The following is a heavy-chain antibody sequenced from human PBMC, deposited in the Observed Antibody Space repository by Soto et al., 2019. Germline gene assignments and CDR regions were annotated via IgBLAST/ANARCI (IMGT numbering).Heavy chain of an antibody. CDR3: ARPPHQPGDWFDP. Sequence: QLQLQESGPGLVKPSETLSLTCTVSSGSISSSSYYWGWIRQPPGKGLEWIGSFYYSGSTYYNPSLKSRVTISVDTSKNQFSLKLSSVTAADTAVYYCARPPHQPGDWFDPWGQGTLVSVSS. D-gene: IGHD2-2*01. J-gene: IGHJ5*02. CDR2: FYYSGST. CDR1: SGSISSSSYY. V-gene: IGHV4-39*01.